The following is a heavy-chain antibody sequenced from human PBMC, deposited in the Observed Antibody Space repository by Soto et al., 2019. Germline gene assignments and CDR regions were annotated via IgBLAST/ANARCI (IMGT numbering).Heavy chain of an antibody. CDR1: GFIFSNNG. CDR3: ARDLSSSSPNYFDS. J-gene: IGHJ4*02. Sequence: LRLSCAGSGFIFSNNGMHWVRQAPGKGLEWVAFMSYDGSAKFYADSVKGRFTISRGNAKNSLFLQMNSLRADDTAVYYCARDLSSSSPNYFDSWGQGTLVTVSS. CDR2: MSYDGSAK. V-gene: IGHV3-33*08.